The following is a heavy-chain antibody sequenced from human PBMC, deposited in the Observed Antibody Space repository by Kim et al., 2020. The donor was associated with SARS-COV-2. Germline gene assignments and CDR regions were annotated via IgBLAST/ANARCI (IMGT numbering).Heavy chain of an antibody. Sequence: SETLSLTCAVYGASLSGFQWSWIRQTPGKGLEWIGEINDSGKSDYNPSLRSRISMSIDTSKKQFSLKLSSVTAADTAIYYCAAGAPGHWGHGTLVTVSP. J-gene: IGHJ1*01. CDR3: AAGAPGH. V-gene: IGHV4-34*01. CDR2: INDSGKS. CDR1: GASLSGFQ.